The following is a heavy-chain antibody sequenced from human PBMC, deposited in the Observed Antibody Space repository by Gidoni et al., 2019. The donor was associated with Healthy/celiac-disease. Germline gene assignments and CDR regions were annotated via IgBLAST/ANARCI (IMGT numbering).Heavy chain of an antibody. CDR1: GFAFSSYG. CDR2: IWYDGSNK. D-gene: IGHD2-15*01. J-gene: IGHJ4*02. Sequence: QVQLVESGGGVVQPGRSLRLSCAASGFAFSSYGMHWVRQAPGKGLEWVAVIWYDGSNKYYADSVKGRFTISRDNSKNTLYLQMNSLRAEDTAVYYCARDFNYGIMSWIFDYWGQGTLVTVSS. CDR3: ARDFNYGIMSWIFDY. V-gene: IGHV3-33*01.